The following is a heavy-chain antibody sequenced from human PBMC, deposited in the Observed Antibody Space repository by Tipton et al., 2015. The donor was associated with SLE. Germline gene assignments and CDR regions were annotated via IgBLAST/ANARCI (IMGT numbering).Heavy chain of an antibody. V-gene: IGHV3-30*04. CDR1: GFTFSSYA. D-gene: IGHD5-12*01. Sequence: SLRLSCAASGFTFSSYAMHWVRQAPGKGLEWVAVISYDGSNKYYADSVKGRFTISRDNSKNTLYLQMNSLRAEDTAVYYCARDQGATIPPDYWGQGTLVTVSS. CDR3: ARDQGATIPPDY. CDR2: ISYDGSNK. J-gene: IGHJ4*02.